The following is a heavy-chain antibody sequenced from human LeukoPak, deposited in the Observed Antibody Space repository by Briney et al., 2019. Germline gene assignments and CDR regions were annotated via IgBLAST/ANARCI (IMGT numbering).Heavy chain of an antibody. CDR3: ARAPGANLPFDY. Sequence: SSETLSLTCSVSGASMRRYYWSWIRQPPGKGLEWIGYIYYDGSTTYNPSLKSRVTISVDTSKNQFSLKLSSVTAADTAVYYCARAPGANLPFDYWGQGTLVTVSS. J-gene: IGHJ4*02. CDR2: IYYDGST. V-gene: IGHV4-59*01. D-gene: IGHD4/OR15-4a*01. CDR1: GASMRRYY.